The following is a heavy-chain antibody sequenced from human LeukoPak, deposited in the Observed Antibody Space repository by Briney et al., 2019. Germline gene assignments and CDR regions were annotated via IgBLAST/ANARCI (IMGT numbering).Heavy chain of an antibody. CDR1: GGSISSSSYY. V-gene: IGHV4-39*07. J-gene: IGHJ6*03. Sequence: PSETLSLTCTVSGGSISSSSYYWGWIRQPPGKGLEWIGSIYYSGSTYYNPSLKSRVTISVDTSKNQFSLKLSSVTAADTAVYYCARERSHCSSTSCYGVAPYYYMDVWGKGTTVTVSS. CDR3: ARERSHCSSTSCYGVAPYYYMDV. D-gene: IGHD2-2*01. CDR2: IYYSGST.